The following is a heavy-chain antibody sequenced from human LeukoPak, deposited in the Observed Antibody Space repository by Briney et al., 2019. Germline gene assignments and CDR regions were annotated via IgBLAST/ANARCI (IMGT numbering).Heavy chain of an antibody. V-gene: IGHV3-64*01. Sequence: GGSLRLSCAASGFTFSSYAMHWVRQAPGKGLEYVSAISSNGGSTYYANSVKGRFTISRDNSKNTLYLQMGSLRPDDMAVYYCARARRSGSCYVDYWGQGTLVTVSS. D-gene: IGHD1-26*01. CDR2: ISSNGGST. CDR3: ARARRSGSCYVDY. CDR1: GFTFSSYA. J-gene: IGHJ4*02.